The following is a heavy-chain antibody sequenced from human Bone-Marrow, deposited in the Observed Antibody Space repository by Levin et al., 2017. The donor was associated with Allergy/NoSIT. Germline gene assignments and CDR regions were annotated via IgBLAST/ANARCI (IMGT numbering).Heavy chain of an antibody. CDR2: INPNSGGT. J-gene: IGHJ5*02. CDR3: ARGDGGYDWGWFDP. D-gene: IGHD5-12*01. Sequence: GESLKISCKASGYTFTGYYMHWVRQAPGQGLEWMGRINPNSGGTNYAQKFQGRVTMTRDTSISTAYMELSRLRSDDTAVYYCARGDGGYDWGWFDPWGQGTLVTVSS. CDR1: GYTFTGYY. V-gene: IGHV1-2*06.